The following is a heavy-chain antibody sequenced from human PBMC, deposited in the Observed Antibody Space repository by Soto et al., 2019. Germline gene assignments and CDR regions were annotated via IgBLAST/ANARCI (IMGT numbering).Heavy chain of an antibody. CDR2: IRPDGSST. CDR1: GFTFGDYW. V-gene: IGHV3-74*01. Sequence: GGSLRLSCAASGFTFGDYWMHWVRQAPGKGLMWVGSIRPDGSSTYYADSVQGRFTISRDNAKNAMYLQLHSLSADDTAVYYCGRDHTGPSPIDYCGQGTLVTVSS. D-gene: IGHD2-2*02. J-gene: IGHJ4*02. CDR3: GRDHTGPSPIDY.